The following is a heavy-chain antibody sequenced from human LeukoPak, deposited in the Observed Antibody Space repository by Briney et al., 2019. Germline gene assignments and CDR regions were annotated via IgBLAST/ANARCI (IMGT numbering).Heavy chain of an antibody. J-gene: IGHJ5*02. V-gene: IGHV4-4*02. CDR2: IYHSGST. CDR3: ASPADDDFNPNCFDP. Sequence: SGTLSLTCAVSGGSISSSNWWSWVRQPPGKGLEWIGEIYHSGSTNYNPSLKSRVTISVDKSKNQFSLKLSSVTAADTAVYYCASPADDDFNPNCFDPWGQGTLVTVSS. CDR1: GGSISSSNW. D-gene: IGHD4-17*01.